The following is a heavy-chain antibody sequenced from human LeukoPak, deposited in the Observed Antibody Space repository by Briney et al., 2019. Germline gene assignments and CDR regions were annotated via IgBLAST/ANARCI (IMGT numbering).Heavy chain of an antibody. CDR3: ASFGISWRSSY. V-gene: IGHV3-74*01. Sequence: GGSLRLSCAASGFSFSSHWVHWVRHAPGKGLVWVSRISDDGSYTINVDSVKGRFTISRDNVNNMLYLHMNSLRAEGTAVYYCASFGISWRSSYWGQGTLVTVSS. J-gene: IGHJ4*02. D-gene: IGHD2-21*01. CDR2: ISDDGSYT. CDR1: GFSFSSHW.